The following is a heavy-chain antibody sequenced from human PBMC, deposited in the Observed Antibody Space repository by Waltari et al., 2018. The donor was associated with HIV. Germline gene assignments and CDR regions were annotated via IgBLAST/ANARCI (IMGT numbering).Heavy chain of an antibody. D-gene: IGHD5-12*01. J-gene: IGHJ3*02. CDR1: GGSISSSSYY. Sequence: QLQLQESGPGLVKPSETLSLTCTVSGGSISSSSYYWGWIRQPPGKGLEWIGSIYYSGSTYYNPSLKSRVTISVDTSKNQFSLKLSSVTAADTAVYYCARRMATIPGDAFDIWGQGTMVTVSS. CDR3: ARRMATIPGDAFDI. CDR2: IYYSGST. V-gene: IGHV4-39*01.